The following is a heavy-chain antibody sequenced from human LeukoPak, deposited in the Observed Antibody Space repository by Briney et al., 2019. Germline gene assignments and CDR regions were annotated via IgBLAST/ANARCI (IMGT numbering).Heavy chain of an antibody. D-gene: IGHD3-10*01. Sequence: PGGSLRLSCAASGFTFSSYGMSWVRQAPGKGLEWVSAISGSGSSTYYAASVKGRFTISRDNSKNTLYLQMNSLRAEDTAVYYCARGITYYYGSGSFDYWGQGTLVTVSS. CDR3: ARGITYYYGSGSFDY. J-gene: IGHJ4*02. V-gene: IGHV3-23*01. CDR1: GFTFSSYG. CDR2: ISGSGSST.